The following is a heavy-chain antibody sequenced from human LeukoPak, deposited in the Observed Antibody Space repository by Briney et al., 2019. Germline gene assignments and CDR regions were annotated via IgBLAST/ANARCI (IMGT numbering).Heavy chain of an antibody. CDR3: ARQGGYYYFDY. CDR2: VHLSGRT. V-gene: IGHV4-4*02. J-gene: IGHJ4*02. CDR1: GGSISTTNW. Sequence: SETLSLTCGVSGGSISTTNWWTWVRQPPGEGLEWIGEVHLSGRTHYNPSLESRVTMSVDMSENHISLRLTSVTAADTAVYYCARQGGYYYFDYWGQGTLVTVSS. D-gene: IGHD3-22*01.